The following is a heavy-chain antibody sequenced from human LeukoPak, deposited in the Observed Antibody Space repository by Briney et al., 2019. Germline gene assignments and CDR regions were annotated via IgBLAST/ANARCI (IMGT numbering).Heavy chain of an antibody. D-gene: IGHD6-19*01. J-gene: IGHJ4*02. V-gene: IGHV3-23*01. CDR3: AKAAPGYSSGWYVDY. Sequence: GGSLRLSCAASGFTFSNAWMSWVRQAPGKGLEWVSAISGSGGSTYYADSVKGRFTISRDNSKNTLYLQMNSLRAEDTAVYYCAKAAPGYSSGWYVDYWGQGTLVTVSS. CDR1: GFTFSNAW. CDR2: ISGSGGST.